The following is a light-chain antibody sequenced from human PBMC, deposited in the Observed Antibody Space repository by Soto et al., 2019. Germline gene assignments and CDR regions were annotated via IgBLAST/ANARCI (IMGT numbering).Light chain of an antibody. CDR1: QTIDSW. J-gene: IGKJ1*01. CDR2: KAS. V-gene: IGKV1-5*03. CDR3: QQYYTYWHM. Sequence: DIQRTQSPSTMAASGGDRVTITCRASQTIDSWLAWYQQRPGKPPNLLIYKASTLASGVPSRFSGSGSGTEFTLTINSLQPDDFATYYCQQYYTYWHMFGQGTKVDIK.